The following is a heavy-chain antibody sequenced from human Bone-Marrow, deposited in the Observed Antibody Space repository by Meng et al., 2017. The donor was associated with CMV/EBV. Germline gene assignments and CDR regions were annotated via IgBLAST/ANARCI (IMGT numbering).Heavy chain of an antibody. V-gene: IGHV3-30*18. CDR1: GFSFSACG. CDR2: FSYDGINT. Sequence: AYGFSFSACGMHWVRQAPGKGLEWLAVFSYDGINTHYADSAKGRFTISRDNSRNMVYLQMDSLRAEDTAVYYCAKEQSSGYYRTADYWGQGTLVTVSS. J-gene: IGHJ4*02. CDR3: AKEQSSGYYRTADY. D-gene: IGHD3-22*01.